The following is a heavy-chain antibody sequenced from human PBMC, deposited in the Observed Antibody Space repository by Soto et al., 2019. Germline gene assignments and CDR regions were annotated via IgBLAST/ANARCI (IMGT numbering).Heavy chain of an antibody. J-gene: IGHJ4*02. V-gene: IGHV4-59*08. Sequence: SETLSLTCTVSGGSINSYYWSWIRQSPEKGLEWIGYIYSSGSTNYNPSLKSRVTISVDTSKNQFSLKLSSVTAADTAVYYCARQYCSSTRCYQYFDFWGQGTLVTVSS. CDR1: GGSINSYY. CDR3: ARQYCSSTRCYQYFDF. D-gene: IGHD2-2*01. CDR2: IYSSGST.